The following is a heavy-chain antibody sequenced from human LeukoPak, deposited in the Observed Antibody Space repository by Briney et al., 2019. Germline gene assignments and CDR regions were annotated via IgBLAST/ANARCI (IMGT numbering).Heavy chain of an antibody. J-gene: IGHJ4*02. CDR2: MSYSGTT. Sequence: PSETLSLTCSVTAGSITDSIYYWGWVRQPPGKGLEWIGSMSYSGTTYYNPSLKSRVIISADTSKNQFSLRLTSVTAADTAVYYCANRGIYGYFNYWGQGTLVTVSS. V-gene: IGHV4-39*01. CDR3: ANRGIYGYFNY. CDR1: AGSITDSIYY. D-gene: IGHD3-10*01.